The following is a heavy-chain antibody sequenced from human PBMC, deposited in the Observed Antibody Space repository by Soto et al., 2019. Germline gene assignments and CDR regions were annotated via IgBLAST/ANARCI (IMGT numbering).Heavy chain of an antibody. CDR2: ISSSSSTI. V-gene: IGHV3-48*02. Sequence: EVQLVESGGGLVQPGGSLRLSCAASGFTFSSYSMNWVRQAPGKGLEWVSYISSSSSTIYYADSVKGRFTISRYKAKNSLYLQMNSLRDEDTAVYYCARDHSSSWYYFDYWGQGTLVTVSS. J-gene: IGHJ4*02. D-gene: IGHD6-13*01. CDR1: GFTFSSYS. CDR3: ARDHSSSWYYFDY.